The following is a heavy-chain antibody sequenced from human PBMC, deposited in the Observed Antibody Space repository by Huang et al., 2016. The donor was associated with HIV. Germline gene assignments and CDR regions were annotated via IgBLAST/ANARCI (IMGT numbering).Heavy chain of an antibody. CDR3: ARASWYEPRSWYFGL. V-gene: IGHV4-34*01. CDR2: INDNGYT. J-gene: IGHJ2*01. CDR1: GGSVSGHY. D-gene: IGHD6-13*01. Sequence: QVQLQQWGAGLLKPSETLSLTCAVYGGSVSGHYWSWIRQPPGKGAEWIAEINDNGYTNYNPSLKSRVTISVHTSRNQFSLKLNSVTAADAAVYYCARASWYEPRSWYFGLWGRGTLVTVSS.